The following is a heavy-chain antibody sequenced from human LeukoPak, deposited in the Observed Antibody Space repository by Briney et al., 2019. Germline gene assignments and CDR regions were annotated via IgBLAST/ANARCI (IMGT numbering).Heavy chain of an antibody. D-gene: IGHD2-2*01. Sequence: PSETLSLTCAVSGYSISSGYYWGWIRQPPGKGLEWIGSIYHSGSTYYNPSLKSRVTISVDTSKNQFSLKLSSVTAADTAVYYCARRSVVVPAATYWYFDLCGRGTLVTVSS. CDR3: ARRSVVVPAATYWYFDL. V-gene: IGHV4-38-2*01. J-gene: IGHJ2*01. CDR2: IYHSGST. CDR1: GYSISSGYY.